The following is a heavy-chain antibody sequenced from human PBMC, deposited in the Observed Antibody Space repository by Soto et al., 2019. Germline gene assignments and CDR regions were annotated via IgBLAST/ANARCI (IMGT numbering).Heavy chain of an antibody. Sequence: QVQLQESGPGLVKPSQTLSLACTVSGGSINIGGYFWSWVRQFPGKGLEWIGHLYYNGGTYYNPSLKSRVTISRDTSKNQFSLRLTSVTAADTAVYYCATDEYFGSEINFYYYAMDVWGQGTTVTVSS. D-gene: IGHD3-16*01. CDR1: GGSINIGGYF. V-gene: IGHV4-31*03. CDR3: ATDEYFGSEINFYYYAMDV. CDR2: LYYNGGT. J-gene: IGHJ6*02.